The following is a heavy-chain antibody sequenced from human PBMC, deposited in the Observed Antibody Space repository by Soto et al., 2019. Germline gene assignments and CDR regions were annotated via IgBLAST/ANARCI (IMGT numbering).Heavy chain of an antibody. Sequence: SETLSLTCTVSGGSISSGGYYWSWIRQHPGKGLEWIGYIYYSGSTYYNPSLKSRVTISVDTSKNQFSLKLSSVTAADTAVYYFARDHSSSWVDYFDYWAQGTLVTVSS. D-gene: IGHD6-13*01. V-gene: IGHV4-31*03. CDR3: ARDHSSSWVDYFDY. CDR1: GGSISSGGYY. J-gene: IGHJ4*02. CDR2: IYYSGST.